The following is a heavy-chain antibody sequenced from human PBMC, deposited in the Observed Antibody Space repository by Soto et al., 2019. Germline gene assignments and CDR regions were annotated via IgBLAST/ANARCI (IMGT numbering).Heavy chain of an antibody. CDR3: AREGEESKRYSSCWLIF. CDR1: GFTFSSYG. Sequence: QVQLVESGGGVVQPGRSLTLSCAASGFTFSSYGMHWVRQAPGKGLEWVALIWYDGSIKYYGDSVKGRFTISRDNSKNTLYLQMNSLGAEDTAVYYCAREGEESKRYSSCWLIFWGQGTLVTVSS. D-gene: IGHD6-13*01. CDR2: IWYDGSIK. V-gene: IGHV3-33*01. J-gene: IGHJ4*02.